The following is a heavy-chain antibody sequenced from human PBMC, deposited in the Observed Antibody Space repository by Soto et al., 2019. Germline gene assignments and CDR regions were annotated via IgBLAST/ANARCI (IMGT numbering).Heavy chain of an antibody. CDR2: IYYSGST. D-gene: IGHD3-10*01. V-gene: IGHV4-31*03. Sequence: SETLSLTCTVSGGSISSGGYYWSWIRQHPGKGLEWIGYIYYSGSTYYNPSLKSRVTISVDTSKNQFSLKLSSVTAADTAVYYCAKDGGSGSYYKSNYYYMDVWGKGTTVTVPS. CDR3: AKDGGSGSYYKSNYYYMDV. CDR1: GGSISSGGYY. J-gene: IGHJ6*03.